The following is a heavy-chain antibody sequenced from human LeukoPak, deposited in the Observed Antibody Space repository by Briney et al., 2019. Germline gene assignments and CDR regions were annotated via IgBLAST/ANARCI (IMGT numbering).Heavy chain of an antibody. D-gene: IGHD3-10*01. J-gene: IGHJ6*03. CDR3: ARGTMVRGVITIYYYYYYMDV. CDR2: INPSGGST. Sequence: ASVKVSCKASGYSFTSHYMHWVRQAPGQGLEWMGIINPSGGSTSYAQKFQGRVTMTRDTSTSTVYMELSSLRSEDTAVYYCARGTMVRGVITIYYYYYYMDVWGKGTTVTISS. V-gene: IGHV1-46*01. CDR1: GYSFTSHY.